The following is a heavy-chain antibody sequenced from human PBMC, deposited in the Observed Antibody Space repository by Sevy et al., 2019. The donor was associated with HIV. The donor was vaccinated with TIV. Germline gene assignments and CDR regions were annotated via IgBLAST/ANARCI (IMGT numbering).Heavy chain of an antibody. V-gene: IGHV4-59*13. CDR2: FHHYGSP. CDR3: AEDTSGYSSTWDSYYNFYGLDV. Sequence: SETLSLSCSVSGGSITDYYWNWIRQSPDKGLEWIGHFHHYGSPKYNPSLKSPVTISADTSKNQFYLGLTSVTPADTAVYYCAEDTSGYSSTWDSYYNFYGLDVWGHGTTVTVSS. CDR1: GGSITDYY. J-gene: IGHJ6*02. D-gene: IGHD2-2*01.